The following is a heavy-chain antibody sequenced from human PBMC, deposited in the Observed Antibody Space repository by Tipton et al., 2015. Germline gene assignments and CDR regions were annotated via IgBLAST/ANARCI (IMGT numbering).Heavy chain of an antibody. CDR1: GGSFSDYY. D-gene: IGHD3-9*01. CDR2: INHGGST. V-gene: IGHV4-34*01. CDR3: ACQDYDSLTRDYQTVDY. J-gene: IGHJ4*02. Sequence: TLSLTCAVYGGSFSDYYWSWIRQSPGKGLEWIGEINHGGSTNYNPSLKSRVTISVDTSKNQFSLKLTSVTAADTAVYYCACQDYDSLTRDYQTVDYWGQGTLVTVSS.